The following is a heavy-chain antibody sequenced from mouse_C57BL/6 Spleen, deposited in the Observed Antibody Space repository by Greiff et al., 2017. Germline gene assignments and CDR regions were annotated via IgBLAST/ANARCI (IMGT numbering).Heavy chain of an antibody. CDR1: GFTFSDYG. J-gene: IGHJ1*03. Sequence: EVKLVASGGGLVKPGGSLKLSCAASGFTFSDYGMHWVRQAPEKGLEWVAYISSGSSTIYYADTVKGRFTISRYNAKNTLFLQMTSLRSEDTAMYYCARPYYYGSSSWYFDVWGTGTTVSVSS. D-gene: IGHD1-1*01. V-gene: IGHV5-17*01. CDR3: ARPYYYGSSSWYFDV. CDR2: ISSGSSTI.